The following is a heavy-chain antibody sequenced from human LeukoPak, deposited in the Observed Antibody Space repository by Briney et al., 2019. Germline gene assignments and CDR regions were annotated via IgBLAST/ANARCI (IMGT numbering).Heavy chain of an antibody. CDR1: GWSFSGYY. Sequence: SETLSLTCAVYGWSFSGYYWSWIRQPPGKGLEWMGEINHSGSTNYNPALKSRVTISVDTSKNKFSLKLSSVTAADTAVYYCARSLGYGIAAAETRNHWGHGTLVTVSS. J-gene: IGHJ4*01. D-gene: IGHD6-13*01. V-gene: IGHV4-34*01. CDR2: INHSGST. CDR3: ARSLGYGIAAAETRNH.